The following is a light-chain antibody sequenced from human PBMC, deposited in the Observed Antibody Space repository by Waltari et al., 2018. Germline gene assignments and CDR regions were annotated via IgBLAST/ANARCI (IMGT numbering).Light chain of an antibody. V-gene: IGLV2-14*03. CDR2: GVS. Sequence: QSALTQPASVSGSPSQSITLSCTGTGSDIGAFNSVSWYQQHSGKAPRLIIFGVSDRPSGISNRFSGSKSGNTASLTISGLQAEDEADYYCTSFTRAKTWVFGGGTKVTVL. CDR1: GSDIGAFNS. CDR3: TSFTRAKTWV. J-gene: IGLJ3*02.